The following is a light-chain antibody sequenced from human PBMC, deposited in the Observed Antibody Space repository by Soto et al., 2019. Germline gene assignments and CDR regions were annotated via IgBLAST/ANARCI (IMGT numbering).Light chain of an antibody. Sequence: DIPLTQSPSFLSASVGDRVTITCRASQGISSYLAWYQQKPGKAPKLLIYAASTLQSGVPSGFSGSGSGTEFTLTISRLEPEDFALYYCHQYASSFGTFGQGTKVEIK. CDR2: AAS. V-gene: IGKV1-9*01. CDR3: HQYASSFGT. CDR1: QGISSY. J-gene: IGKJ1*01.